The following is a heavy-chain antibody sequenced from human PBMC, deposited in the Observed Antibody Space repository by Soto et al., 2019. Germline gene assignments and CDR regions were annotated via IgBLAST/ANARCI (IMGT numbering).Heavy chain of an antibody. J-gene: IGHJ4*02. Sequence: GGSLRLSCAASGFTLGDYWMYWVRQPPGKGPEWVSRMTGDGRTTQYADSVKGRFTASRDNAKSTLYLQMNSLRAEDTAVYYCATAEVDYWGPGALVTVSS. CDR1: GFTLGDYW. V-gene: IGHV3-74*03. CDR2: MTGDGRTT. CDR3: ATAEVDY.